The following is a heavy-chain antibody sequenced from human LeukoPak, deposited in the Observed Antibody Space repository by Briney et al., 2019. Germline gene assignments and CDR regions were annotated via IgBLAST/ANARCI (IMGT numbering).Heavy chain of an antibody. J-gene: IGHJ6*02. Sequence: SETLSLTCTVDGGSISSHYWSWIRQPPGRGLEWIGYFYYCGSTNYNRSLKSRVTISVDTSKYQFSLKLSSVTAADTAVYYCARHLPITYYYDSSGYYPMGYYYGMDVWGQGTTVTVSS. V-gene: IGHV4-59*08. CDR1: GGSISSHY. CDR2: FYYCGST. D-gene: IGHD3-22*01. CDR3: ARHLPITYYYDSSGYYPMGYYYGMDV.